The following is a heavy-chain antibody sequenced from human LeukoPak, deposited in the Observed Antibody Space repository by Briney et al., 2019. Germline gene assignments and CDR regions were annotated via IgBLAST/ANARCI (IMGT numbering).Heavy chain of an antibody. V-gene: IGHV4-30-4*01. CDR2: IYYSGNT. CDR3: ARDRHSSYIDY. D-gene: IGHD1-26*01. Sequence: SETLSLTCTVSGGAISSGDYYWSWVRQPPGTGLEWIGYIYYSGNTYYNPSLKSRVTISVDTSKNQFSLKLNSMTAEDTAVYYCARDRHSSYIDYWGQGTLVTVSS. J-gene: IGHJ4*02. CDR1: GGAISSGDYY.